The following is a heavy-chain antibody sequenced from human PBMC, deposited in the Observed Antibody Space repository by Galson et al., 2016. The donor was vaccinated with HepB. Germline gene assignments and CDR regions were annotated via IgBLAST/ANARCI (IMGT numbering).Heavy chain of an antibody. Sequence: SETLSLTCAVSGDSINRYYWSWIRQPAGKGLEWIGRIYSSGKSNYNPSLQSRVTMSVDTSKNQFSLKLNSVTAADTAVYYCARGTRYCSGPSCYLHDDWGQGVLVTVSS. J-gene: IGHJ4*02. D-gene: IGHD2-15*01. CDR3: ARGTRYCSGPSCYLHDD. CDR1: GDSINRYY. V-gene: IGHV4-4*07. CDR2: IYSSGKS.